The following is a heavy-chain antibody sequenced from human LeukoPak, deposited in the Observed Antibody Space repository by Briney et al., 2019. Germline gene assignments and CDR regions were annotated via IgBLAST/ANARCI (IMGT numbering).Heavy chain of an antibody. V-gene: IGHV1-69*01. J-gene: IGHJ3*02. CDR1: GGTFSSYA. CDR3: ARAVNSRLRYFDWLLRGVAFDI. D-gene: IGHD3-9*01. CDR2: IIPIFGTA. Sequence: GSSVKVSCKASGGTFSSYAISWVRQAPGQGLEWMGGIIPIFGTANYAQKFQGRVTITADESTSTAYMELSSLRSEDTAVYYCARAVNSRLRYFDWLLRGVAFDIWGQGTMVTVSS.